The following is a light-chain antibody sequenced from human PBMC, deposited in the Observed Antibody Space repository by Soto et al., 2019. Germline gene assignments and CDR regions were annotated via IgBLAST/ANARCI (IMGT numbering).Light chain of an antibody. CDR2: GAS. CDR3: QHRFSWPPA. V-gene: IGKV3D-20*02. Sequence: EIVLTQSPGTLSLSPGGRATPSCRASRSVSTSYLAWYQQKPGQAPRLLIHGASRRATGIPDRFSGSGSGTDFTLTISGLEPEDFAVYYCQHRFSWPPAFGQGTKVDIK. J-gene: IGKJ1*01. CDR1: RSVSTSY.